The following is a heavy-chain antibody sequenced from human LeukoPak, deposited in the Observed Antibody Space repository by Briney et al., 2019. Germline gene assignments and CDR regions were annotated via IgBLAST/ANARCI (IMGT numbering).Heavy chain of an antibody. V-gene: IGHV3-74*01. CDR1: GFTFSSYW. D-gene: IGHD4-17*01. CDR3: AKDEDGDLFDY. Sequence: PGGSLRLSCAAPGFTFSSYWMHWVRQVPGKGLVWVSRINADGSSTNYADSVKGRFTISRDNSKNTLYLQMNSLRAEDTAVYYCAKDEDGDLFDYWGQGTLVTVSS. CDR2: INADGSST. J-gene: IGHJ4*02.